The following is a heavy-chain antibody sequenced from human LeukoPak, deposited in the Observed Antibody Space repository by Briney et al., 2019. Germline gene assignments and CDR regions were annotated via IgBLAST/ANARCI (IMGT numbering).Heavy chain of an antibody. CDR1: GGSISSSSYY. V-gene: IGHV4-39*01. Sequence: PSETLSLTCTVSGGSISSSSYYWGWIRQPPGKGLEWIGSIYYSGSTYYNPSLKSRVTISVDTSKNQFSLKLSSVTAADTAVYYCARPLRRDRYYFDYWGQGTLVTVSS. CDR2: IYYSGST. J-gene: IGHJ4*02. D-gene: IGHD5-24*01. CDR3: ARPLRRDRYYFDY.